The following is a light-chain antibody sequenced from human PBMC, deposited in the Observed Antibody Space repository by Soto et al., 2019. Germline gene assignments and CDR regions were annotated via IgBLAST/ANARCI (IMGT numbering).Light chain of an antibody. Sequence: QSVLTQPPSASGTPGQRVTISCSGSSSNIGSNTVNWYQQLPGTAPKLLIYSNNQRPSGVPDRFSGSKSGTSASLAISGLQSEDEADYYCAAWDXXXNGYVFGTGTKLTVL. V-gene: IGLV1-44*01. J-gene: IGLJ1*01. CDR2: SNN. CDR1: SSNIGSNT. CDR3: AAWDXXXNGYV.